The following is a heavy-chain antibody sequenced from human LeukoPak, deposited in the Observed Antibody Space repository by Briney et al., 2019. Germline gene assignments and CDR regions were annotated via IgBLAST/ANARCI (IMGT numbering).Heavy chain of an antibody. CDR1: GYTFTSYG. Sequence: GASVKVSCKASGYTFTSYGISWVRQAPGQGLEWMGWISAYNGNTNYAQKLQGRVTMTTDTSTSTAYMELRSLRSDDTAVYYCARVLLPYYYDSSGYDIAFDIWGQGTVVTVSS. CDR2: ISAYNGNT. V-gene: IGHV1-18*01. D-gene: IGHD3-22*01. CDR3: ARVLLPYYYDSSGYDIAFDI. J-gene: IGHJ3*02.